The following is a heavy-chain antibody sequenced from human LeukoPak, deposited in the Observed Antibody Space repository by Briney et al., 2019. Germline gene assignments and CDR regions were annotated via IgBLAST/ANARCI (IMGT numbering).Heavy chain of an antibody. D-gene: IGHD1-1*01. CDR3: ASYKGGGTSYYYNYYMDV. J-gene: IGHJ6*03. V-gene: IGHV4-59*01. CDR1: GGSISSYY. Sequence: SETLSLTCTVSGGSISSYYWSCIRQPPGKGLEWIGYIYYSGSTNYNPSLKSRVTISVDTSKNQFSLKLSSVTAADTAVYYCASYKGGGTSYYYNYYMDVWGKGTTVTVSS. CDR2: IYYSGST.